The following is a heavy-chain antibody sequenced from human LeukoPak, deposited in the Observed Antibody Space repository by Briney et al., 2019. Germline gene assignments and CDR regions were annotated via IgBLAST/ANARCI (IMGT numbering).Heavy chain of an antibody. J-gene: IGHJ4*02. Sequence: GRSLRLSCAASGFTFSSYGMHWVRQAPGKGLEWVAVISYDGSNKYYADSVKGRFTISRDNSKNTLYLQMNSLRAEDTAVYYCAKDRRIAAAGSCVDYWGQGTLVTVSS. D-gene: IGHD6-13*01. CDR3: AKDRRIAAAGSCVDY. CDR2: ISYDGSNK. V-gene: IGHV3-30*18. CDR1: GFTFSSYG.